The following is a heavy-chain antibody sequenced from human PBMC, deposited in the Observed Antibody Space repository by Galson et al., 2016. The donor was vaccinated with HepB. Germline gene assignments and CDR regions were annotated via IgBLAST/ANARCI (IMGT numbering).Heavy chain of an antibody. D-gene: IGHD3-9*01. CDR3: ARQPIPDTVLVNYFDY. CDR1: GGSINSGSYY. CDR2: ISISGST. V-gene: IGHV4-61*02. Sequence: TLSLTCSVSGGSINSGSYYWTWIRQPAGMGLEYIGRISISGSTNYNPSLRRRVTMSLDTSKNQFFLRLRSVTAADTAVYYCARQPIPDTVLVNYFDYWGQGTLVTVSS. J-gene: IGHJ4*02.